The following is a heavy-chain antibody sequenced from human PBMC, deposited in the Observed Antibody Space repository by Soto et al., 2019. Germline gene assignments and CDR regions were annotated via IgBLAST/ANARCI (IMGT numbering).Heavy chain of an antibody. CDR3: ARVGISLWGNQALRDNRFDP. J-gene: IGHJ5*02. CDR2: IYYSGST. CDR1: GGSISSYY. D-gene: IGHD2-15*01. V-gene: IGHV4-59*01. Sequence: SETPFLTCTVTGGSISSYYWSWIRQPPGKGLEWIGYIYYSGSTNYNPSLKSRVTISVYTSKNQFSLKLSSVTAADTAVYYCARVGISLWGNQALRDNRFDPWGQGTLVTVS.